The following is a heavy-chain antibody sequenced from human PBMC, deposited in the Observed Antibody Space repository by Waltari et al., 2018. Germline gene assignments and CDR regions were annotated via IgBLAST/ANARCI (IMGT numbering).Heavy chain of an antibody. CDR2: VSGNGVSR. J-gene: IGHJ6*03. V-gene: IGHV3-23*01. Sequence: EVQLMESGGGLVQPGGSLRLSCAASGFTFSSYAMNWVRQAPGKGAESVSTVSGNGVSRYYADSVEGRFTISRDNSRNTVYLQMSSLRAEDTAIYYCAKAHWDYGNYYYYYMDGWGNGTTVVVSS. D-gene: IGHD1-7*01. CDR1: GFTFSSYA. CDR3: AKAHWDYGNYYYYYMDG.